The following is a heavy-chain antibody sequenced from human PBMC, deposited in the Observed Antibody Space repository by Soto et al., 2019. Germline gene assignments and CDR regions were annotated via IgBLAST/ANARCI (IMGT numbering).Heavy chain of an antibody. J-gene: IGHJ3*02. D-gene: IGHD6-13*01. Sequence: QVQLQQWGAGLLKPSETLSLTCAVYGGSFSGYYWSWIRQPPGKGLEWIGEINHSGSTNYNPSLKSRVTISVDTSKNQFSLKLSSVTAADTAVYYCARATIAAAAMGAFDIWGQGTMVTVSS. CDR3: ARATIAAAAMGAFDI. CDR1: GGSFSGYY. V-gene: IGHV4-34*01. CDR2: INHSGST.